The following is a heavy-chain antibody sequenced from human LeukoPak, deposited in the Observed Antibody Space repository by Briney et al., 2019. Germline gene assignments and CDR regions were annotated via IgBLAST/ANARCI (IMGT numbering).Heavy chain of an antibody. CDR2: ISSSGDSI. Sequence: GGSLRLSCAASGFTFSSYEMNWVRQAPGKGLEWVSYISSSGDSIYYADSVKGRFTISRDNAKKSLYLQMNSLRDEDTGVYYCARDRYGDENYWGQGTLVTVSS. CDR3: ARDRYGDENY. D-gene: IGHD4-17*01. CDR1: GFTFSSYE. J-gene: IGHJ4*02. V-gene: IGHV3-48*03.